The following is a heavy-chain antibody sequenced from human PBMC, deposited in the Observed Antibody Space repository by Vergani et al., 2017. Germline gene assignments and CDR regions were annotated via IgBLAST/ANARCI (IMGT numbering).Heavy chain of an antibody. Sequence: QLQLQESGPGLVKPSETLSLTCTVSGGSISSSSSYWGWIRQPPGKGLEWIGSIYYSGSTYYNPSIKSRVTISVDTSKNQYPLKLSSVTAADTAVYYCAGPECSGGSCYSGYWGQGTLVTVSS. J-gene: IGHJ4*02. V-gene: IGHV4-39*01. D-gene: IGHD2-15*01. CDR2: IYYSGST. CDR3: AGPECSGGSCYSGY. CDR1: GGSISSSSSY.